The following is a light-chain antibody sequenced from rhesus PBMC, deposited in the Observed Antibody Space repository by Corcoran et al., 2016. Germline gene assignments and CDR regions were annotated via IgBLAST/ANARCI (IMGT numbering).Light chain of an antibody. V-gene: IGKV1-33*01. CDR2: VAS. J-gene: IGKJ3*01. CDR1: QGISNA. CDR3: QQRKSYPFT. Sequence: DIQMTQSPSSLSASVGDKVTITCRASQGISNAVAWYHQKPGKAPKLLRCVASSLQSGVPSRFSGSGSGTDFTITISRLQPEDFAVNYCQQRKSYPFTFGQGTKLDIK.